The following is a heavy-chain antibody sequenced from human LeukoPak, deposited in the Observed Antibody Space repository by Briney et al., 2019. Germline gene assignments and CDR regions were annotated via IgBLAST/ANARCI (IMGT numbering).Heavy chain of an antibody. J-gene: IGHJ4*02. CDR2: ITGSGGNT. D-gene: IGHD1-1*01. Sequence: GGSLRLSCAASGFTFSNYAMSWVRQAPGKGLEWVSAITGSGGNTYYADSVKGRFTISRDNAKNTLHLQMNSLRAEDTAVYYCARDRGWNALDCWGQGTLVTVSS. CDR1: GFTFSNYA. CDR3: ARDRGWNALDC. V-gene: IGHV3-23*01.